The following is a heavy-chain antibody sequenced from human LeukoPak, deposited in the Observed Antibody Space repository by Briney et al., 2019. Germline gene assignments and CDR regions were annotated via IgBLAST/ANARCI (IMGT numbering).Heavy chain of an antibody. CDR2: IYYSGST. CDR3: ARAPTVLVGYCSSSSCQADY. CDR1: GGSISSSSYY. J-gene: IGHJ4*02. V-gene: IGHV4-39*07. D-gene: IGHD2-2*01. Sequence: SETLSLTCTVSGGSISSSSYYWGWIRQPPGKGLERTGSIYYSGSTYYNPSLKSRVTISVDTAKNQFSLKLSSVTAADTAVYYCARAPTVLVGYCSSSSCQADYWGQGTLVTVSS.